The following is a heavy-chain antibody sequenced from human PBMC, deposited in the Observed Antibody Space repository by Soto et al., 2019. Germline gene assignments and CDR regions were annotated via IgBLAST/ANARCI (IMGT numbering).Heavy chain of an antibody. CDR2: IYYSGST. V-gene: IGHV4-59*01. CDR1: GGSISSYY. CDR3: ARGGSAYYYGSGNYLYYYGMDV. D-gene: IGHD3-10*01. J-gene: IGHJ6*02. Sequence: PSETLSLTCTVSGGSISSYYWSWIRQPPGKGLEWIGYIYYSGSTNYNPSLKSRVTISVDTSKNQFSLKLSSVTAADTAVYYCARGGSAYYYGSGNYLYYYGMDVWGQGTTVTVSS.